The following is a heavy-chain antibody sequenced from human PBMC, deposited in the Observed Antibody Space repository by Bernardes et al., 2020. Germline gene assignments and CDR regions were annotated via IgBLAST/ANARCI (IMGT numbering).Heavy chain of an antibody. CDR1: GFTVSSTY. Sequence: GGSLRLSCAASGFTVSSTYMSWVRQAPGKGLEWVSVIYTVGGTYYPDSVKGRFTIPRDNSKNTLYLQMNSLSAEDTAVYYCARASSGDYPNSWGQGTLVTVSS. CDR3: ARASSGDYPNS. CDR2: IYTVGGT. J-gene: IGHJ4*02. D-gene: IGHD3-22*01. V-gene: IGHV3-53*01.